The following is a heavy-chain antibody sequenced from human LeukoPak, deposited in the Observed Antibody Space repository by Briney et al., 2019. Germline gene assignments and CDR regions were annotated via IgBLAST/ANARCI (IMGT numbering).Heavy chain of an antibody. J-gene: IGHJ4*02. Sequence: ASVKVSCKVSGYTLTELSMHWVRQAPGKGLEWMGGFDPEDGETIYAQKFQGRVTMTTDTSTSTAYMELRSLRSDDTAVCYCASGYYSGGSGYSPADYWGQGTLVTVSS. D-gene: IGHD3-22*01. V-gene: IGHV1-24*01. CDR1: GYTLTELS. CDR2: FDPEDGET. CDR3: ASGYYSGGSGYSPADY.